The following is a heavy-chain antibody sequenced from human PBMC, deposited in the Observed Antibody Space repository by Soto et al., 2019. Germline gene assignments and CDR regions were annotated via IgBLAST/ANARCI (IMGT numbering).Heavy chain of an antibody. CDR2: FDPEDGET. D-gene: IGHD5-12*01. J-gene: IGHJ4*02. V-gene: IGHV1-24*01. Sequence: ASLNVSCKISVYTLTELSIHWVRRAPGKGLEWMGGFDPEDGETIYAQKFQGRVTMTEDTSTDTAYMELSSQRSEDTAVYYCATGLRELPSPYYFDYWGQGTLVTVSS. CDR3: ATGLRELPSPYYFDY. CDR1: VYTLTELS.